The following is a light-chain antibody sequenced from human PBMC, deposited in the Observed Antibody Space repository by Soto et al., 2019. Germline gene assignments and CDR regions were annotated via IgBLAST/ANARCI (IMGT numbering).Light chain of an antibody. CDR1: QSISSW. CDR3: QQYNSHRT. CDR2: KAS. V-gene: IGKV1-5*03. Sequence: DIQITQSPSTLSASVGDRVTITCRASQSISSWLAWYQQKPGKAPKLLIYKASSLESGVPSRFSGSGSGTEFTLTISSLQPDDFATYYCQQYNSHRTFGQGTKVDIK. J-gene: IGKJ1*01.